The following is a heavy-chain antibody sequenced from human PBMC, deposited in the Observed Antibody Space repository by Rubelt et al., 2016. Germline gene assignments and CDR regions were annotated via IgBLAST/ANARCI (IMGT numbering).Heavy chain of an antibody. J-gene: IGHJ6*02. CDR2: IGTAGDP. D-gene: IGHD6-19*01. CDR3: ARGYSSGWYGGVYGMDV. V-gene: IGHV3-13*05. Sequence: GLEWVSAIGTAGDPYYPGSVKGRFTISRENAKNPLYLQMNSLRAGDTAVYYCARGYSSGWYGGVYGMDVWGQGITVTVSS.